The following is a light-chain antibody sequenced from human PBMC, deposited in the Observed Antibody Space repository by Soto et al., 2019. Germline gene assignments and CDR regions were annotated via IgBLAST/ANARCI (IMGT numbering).Light chain of an antibody. CDR2: DVS. V-gene: IGLV2-14*01. CDR1: SSDVGGYNY. Sequence: QSALTQPASVSGSPGQSITISCTGTSSDVGGYNYVPWYQQHPGKAPKLMIYDVSNRPSGVSNRFSGSKSGNTASLTISGLPAEDEADYYCSSYTGSSPLVVFGAGTKLTVL. CDR3: SSYTGSSPLVV. J-gene: IGLJ2*01.